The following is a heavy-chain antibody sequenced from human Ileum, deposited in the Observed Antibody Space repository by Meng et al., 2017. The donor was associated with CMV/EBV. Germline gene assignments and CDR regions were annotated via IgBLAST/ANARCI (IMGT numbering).Heavy chain of an antibody. D-gene: IGHD7-27*01. V-gene: IGHV3-30*02. CDR1: GFTFSSYS. Sequence: GESLKISCATSGFTFSSYSFHWVRQAPGKGLEWVTHISHDGREQQYAESVRGRFTISRDSSKTSLYLQMNSLRVEDTAVYYCTRDANWGSLNWGPGTQVPVSS. CDR3: TRDANWGSLN. J-gene: IGHJ4*01. CDR2: ISHDGREQ.